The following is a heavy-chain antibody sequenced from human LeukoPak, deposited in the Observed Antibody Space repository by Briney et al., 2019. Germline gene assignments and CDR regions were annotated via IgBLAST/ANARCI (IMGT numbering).Heavy chain of an antibody. CDR3: APRSGGMDV. J-gene: IGHJ6*02. V-gene: IGHV3-23*01. CDR2: ISGGNT. Sequence: PGGSLRLSCAGSGLTLSSYALSWVRQAPGKGLEWVSGISGGNTYYADSVKGRFTISRDNSKNTLHLQMNSLRAEDTAVYYCAPRSGGMDVWGRGTTVTVS. CDR1: GLTLSSYA.